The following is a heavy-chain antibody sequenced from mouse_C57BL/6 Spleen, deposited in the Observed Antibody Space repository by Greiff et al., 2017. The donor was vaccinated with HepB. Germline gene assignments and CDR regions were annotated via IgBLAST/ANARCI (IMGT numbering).Heavy chain of an antibody. D-gene: IGHD3-2*02. CDR3: ARRDTAQAPYYYAMDY. CDR1: GYTFTSYW. Sequence: QVQLQQPGAELVRPGTSVKLSCKASGYTFTSYWMHWVKQRPGQGLEWIGVIDPSDSYTNYNQKFTGKATLTVDTSSSTAYMQLSSLTSEDSAVYYCARRDTAQAPYYYAMDYWGQGTSVTVSS. J-gene: IGHJ4*01. V-gene: IGHV1-59*01. CDR2: IDPSDSYT.